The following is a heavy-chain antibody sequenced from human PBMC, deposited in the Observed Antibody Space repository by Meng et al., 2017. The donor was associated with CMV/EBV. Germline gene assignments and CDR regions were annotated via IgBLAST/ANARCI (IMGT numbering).Heavy chain of an antibody. CDR1: GFTFSSYG. J-gene: IGHJ6*02. V-gene: IGHV3-33*01. Sequence: GESLKISCAASGFTFSSYGMHWVRQAPGKGLEWVAVIWYDGSNKYYADSVKGRFTISRDNSKNTLYLQMNSLRAEDTAVYYCARGAERPRYYYYYGMDVWGQGTTVTVSS. D-gene: IGHD5-24*01. CDR2: IWYDGSNK. CDR3: ARGAERPRYYYYYGMDV.